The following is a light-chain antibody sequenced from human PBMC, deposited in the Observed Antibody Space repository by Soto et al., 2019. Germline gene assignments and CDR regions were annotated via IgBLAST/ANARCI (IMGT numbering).Light chain of an antibody. CDR3: QQYANSPIT. CDR1: QRISTW. J-gene: IGKJ5*01. Sequence: GDRVTITCRASQRISTWLAWYQQKPGKAPRLLIYDASSLESWVPSRFSGSGSGTDFTLTIGRLEPEDFAVYFCQQYANSPITFGQGTRLEIK. CDR2: DAS. V-gene: IGKV1-5*01.